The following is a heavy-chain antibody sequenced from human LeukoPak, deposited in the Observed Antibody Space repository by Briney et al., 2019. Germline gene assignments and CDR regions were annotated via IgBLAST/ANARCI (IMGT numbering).Heavy chain of an antibody. CDR2: IRSAVETT. CDR3: AKHFCTGLDCSLFDS. CDR1: GFTMSHYG. Sequence: GGSLRLSCAASGFTMSHYGVSWVRQAPGKGLEWISGIRSAVETTHYADSVKGRFIISRDNSKNALSLQLNSLRPEGTALYYCAKHFCTGLDCSLFDSWGQGTLVTVSS. V-gene: IGHV3-23*01. J-gene: IGHJ4*02. D-gene: IGHD3/OR15-3a*01.